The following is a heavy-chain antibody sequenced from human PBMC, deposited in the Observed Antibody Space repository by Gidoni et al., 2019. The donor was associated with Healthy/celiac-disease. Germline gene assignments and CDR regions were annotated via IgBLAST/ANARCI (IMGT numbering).Heavy chain of an antibody. J-gene: IGHJ3*02. CDR1: GGSFRGYY. CDR3: ARGRGPYGDSMVRQFDI. V-gene: IGHV4-34*01. CDR2: INHSGST. D-gene: IGHD4-17*01. Sequence: QVQLQQRGAGLLKPSETLPLTCPVYGGSFRGYYWSWIRQPPGKGLEWIGEINHSGSTNYNPSLKSRVTISVDTSKNQFSLKLSSVTAADTAVYYCARGRGPYGDSMVRQFDIWGQGTMVTVSS.